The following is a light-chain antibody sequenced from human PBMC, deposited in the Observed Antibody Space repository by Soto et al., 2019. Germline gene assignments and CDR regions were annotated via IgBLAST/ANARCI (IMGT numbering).Light chain of an antibody. CDR2: GVS. CDR3: QQYNDWPFT. CDR1: QSVSVN. V-gene: IGKV3-15*01. J-gene: IGKJ3*01. Sequence: EIVMTQSPGTLSVSPGELATLSCRASQSVSVNLAWYQQKPGQAPRLLIYGVSTRATGIPARFSGSESGTEFTLTISSLQSEDFAVDYCQQYNDWPFTFGPGTKVDIK.